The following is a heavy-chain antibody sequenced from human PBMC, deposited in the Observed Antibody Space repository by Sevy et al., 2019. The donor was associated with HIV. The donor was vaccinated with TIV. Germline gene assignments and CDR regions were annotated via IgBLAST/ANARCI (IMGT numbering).Heavy chain of an antibody. J-gene: IGHJ4*01. D-gene: IGHD3-10*01. Sequence: GGSLRGSCAASGFTFSRYWMHWVRQAPGKGLMWVSHIKDDGSRAFFADSVKGRFTISRDNAKSTLYLQMNSLRAEDTAIYYCSRGTLGVSITYLDLDYWCLGTLVTGSS. CDR1: GFTFSRYW. CDR2: IKDDGSRA. CDR3: SRGTLGVSITYLDLDY. V-gene: IGHV3-74*01.